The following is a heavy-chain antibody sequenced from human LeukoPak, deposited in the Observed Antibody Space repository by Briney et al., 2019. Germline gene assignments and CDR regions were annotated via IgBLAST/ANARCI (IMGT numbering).Heavy chain of an antibody. CDR3: AREVNYYDSSGYYRITNYYYYYYMDV. V-gene: IGHV4-34*01. CDR2: INHSGST. CDR1: GGSFSGYY. Sequence: SETLSLTCAVYGGSFSGYYGSWIRQPPGKGLEWIGQINHSGSTNYNPSLKSRVTISVDTSKNQFSLKLSSVTAADTAVYYCAREVNYYDSSGYYRITNYYYYYYMDVWGKGTTVTVSS. J-gene: IGHJ6*03. D-gene: IGHD3-22*01.